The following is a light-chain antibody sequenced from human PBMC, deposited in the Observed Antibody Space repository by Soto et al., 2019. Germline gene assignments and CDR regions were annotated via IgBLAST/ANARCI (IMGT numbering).Light chain of an antibody. CDR3: QQYNSYPLT. CDR1: QSISSW. Sequence: DIQMTQSPSTLSASVGDRVTITCRASQSISSWLAWYQQKPGKAPKVLIYKAASLESGVPSRFSGSGSGTEFTLSISSLQPDDFATYYCQQYNSYPLTCGGGTKVEIK. V-gene: IGKV1-5*03. J-gene: IGKJ4*01. CDR2: KAA.